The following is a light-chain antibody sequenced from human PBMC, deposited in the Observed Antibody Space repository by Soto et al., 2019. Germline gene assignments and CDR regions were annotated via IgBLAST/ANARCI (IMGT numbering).Light chain of an antibody. Sequence: IQKTQSPSTLSATLGDRVTMTCGACQTISSWVASYQQKPGKGPKLLIYKASHLESGVPSRFSGSGSGTEFTLTISSLQPGDSATYYCQQYNTYPWTFGQGTKMDIK. V-gene: IGKV1-5*03. J-gene: IGKJ1*01. CDR3: QQYNTYPWT. CDR2: KAS. CDR1: QTISSW.